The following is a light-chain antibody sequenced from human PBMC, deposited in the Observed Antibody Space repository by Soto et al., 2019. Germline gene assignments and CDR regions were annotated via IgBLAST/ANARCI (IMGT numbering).Light chain of an antibody. CDR1: QSVTTY. CDR2: DVS. Sequence: EILLTQSPDTLSSSPGERATLSCRASQSVTTYLAWYQQNPGQAPRLLIYDVSNRATGIPARFSGSGSGTDFTLTISSLEPEDVAIYYCQQRSNWPWTFGQGTKVEIK. J-gene: IGKJ1*01. CDR3: QQRSNWPWT. V-gene: IGKV3-11*01.